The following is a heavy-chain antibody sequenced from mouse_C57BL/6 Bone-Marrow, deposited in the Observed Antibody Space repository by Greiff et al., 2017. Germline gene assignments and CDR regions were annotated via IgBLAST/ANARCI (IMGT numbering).Heavy chain of an antibody. D-gene: IGHD2-12*01. V-gene: IGHV5-6*01. J-gene: IGHJ2*01. CDR1: GFTFSSYG. CDR3: AIRASVTTPYYFDY. Sequence: EVQVVESGGDLVKPGGSLKLSCAASGFTFSSYGMSWVRQTPDKRLEWVATISSGGSYTYYPDSVKGRVTISRDNAKKTLYLQMSSLKSEDTAMYYCAIRASVTTPYYFDYWGQGTTLTVSS. CDR2: ISSGGSYT.